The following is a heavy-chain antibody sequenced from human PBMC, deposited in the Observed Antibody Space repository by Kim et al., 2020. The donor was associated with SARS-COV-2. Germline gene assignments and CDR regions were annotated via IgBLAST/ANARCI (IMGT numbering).Heavy chain of an antibody. CDR1: GFTFSSYG. J-gene: IGHJ6*02. V-gene: IGHV3-33*01. Sequence: GGSLRLSCAASGFTFSSYGMHWVRQAPGKGLEWVAVIWYDGSNKYYADSVKGRFTISRDNSKNTLYLQMNSLRAEDTAVYYCARDSRPGYGSGLNTMDVWGQGTTVTVSS. D-gene: IGHD3-10*01. CDR3: ARDSRPGYGSGLNTMDV. CDR2: IWYDGSNK.